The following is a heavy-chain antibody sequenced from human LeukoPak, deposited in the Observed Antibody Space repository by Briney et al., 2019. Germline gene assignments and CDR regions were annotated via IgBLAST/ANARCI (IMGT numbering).Heavy chain of an antibody. V-gene: IGHV1-46*01. D-gene: IGHD3-10*01. CDR1: GYTFTSYY. CDR3: ARDLITMVRGVIITALGY. Sequence: ASVKVSCKASGYTFTSYYMHWVRQAPGQGLEWMGIINPSGGRTSYAQKFLGRVTMTRDTSTSTVYMELSSLRSEDTAVYYCARDLITMVRGVIITALGYWGQGTLVTVSS. CDR2: INPSGGRT. J-gene: IGHJ4*02.